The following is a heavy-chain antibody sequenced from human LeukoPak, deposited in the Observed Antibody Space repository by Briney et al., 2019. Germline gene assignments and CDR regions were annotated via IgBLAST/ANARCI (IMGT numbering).Heavy chain of an antibody. CDR2: ISSSSSTI. CDR1: GFTFSSYE. Sequence: GGSLRLSCAASGFTFSSYEMNWVRQAPGKGLEWVSYISSSSSTIYYADSVKGRFTISRDNAKNSLYLQMNSLRAEDTAVYYCARDPPTVVPAAMEGWFDPWGQGTLVTVSS. D-gene: IGHD2-2*01. J-gene: IGHJ5*02. CDR3: ARDPPTVVPAAMEGWFDP. V-gene: IGHV3-48*03.